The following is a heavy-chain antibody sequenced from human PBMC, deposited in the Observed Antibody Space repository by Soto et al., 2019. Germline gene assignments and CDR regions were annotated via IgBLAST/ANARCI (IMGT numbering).Heavy chain of an antibody. CDR3: TRGTGFWSGYYRYYGMDV. Sequence: VALVKVSCKASGYSFAGYLLHWVRQAPGQGLEWMGWINTDSGDTKYARKFQGRVTMTRDTSTSTGYMELSSLRSDDTAVYHCTRGTGFWSGYYRYYGMDVWGQGTTVTVSS. CDR2: INTDSGDT. CDR1: GYSFAGYL. D-gene: IGHD3-3*01. J-gene: IGHJ6*02. V-gene: IGHV1-2*02.